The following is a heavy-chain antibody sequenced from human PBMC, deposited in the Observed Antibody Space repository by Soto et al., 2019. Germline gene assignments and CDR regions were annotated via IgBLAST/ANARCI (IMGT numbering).Heavy chain of an antibody. D-gene: IGHD3-22*01. V-gene: IGHV4-30-2*01. CDR3: ARGPTYYYARRGSWFEP. CDR1: GGSISRGGYS. J-gene: IGHJ5*02. Sequence: SETLSLTCAVSGGSISRGGYSWSWIRQPPGKGLEWIGYIYHSGSTYYNPSLKSRVTISVDRSKNQFSLKLSSVTAAATAVYYCARGPTYYYARRGSWFEPWGQGTLVTVFS. CDR2: IYHSGST.